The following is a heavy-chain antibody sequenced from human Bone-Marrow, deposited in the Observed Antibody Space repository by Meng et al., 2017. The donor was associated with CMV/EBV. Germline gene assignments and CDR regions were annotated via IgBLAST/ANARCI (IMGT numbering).Heavy chain of an antibody. V-gene: IGHV3-30*19. J-gene: IGHJ4*02. D-gene: IGHD6-6*01. Sequence: GESLKISCAASGFTFSSYGMHWVRQAPGKGLEWVAVISYDGSNKYYADSVKGRFTISRDNSKNTLYLQMNSLRAEDTAVYYCARGRASSSPPVFDYWGQGTLVTVAS. CDR1: GFTFSSYG. CDR3: ARGRASSSPPVFDY. CDR2: ISYDGSNK.